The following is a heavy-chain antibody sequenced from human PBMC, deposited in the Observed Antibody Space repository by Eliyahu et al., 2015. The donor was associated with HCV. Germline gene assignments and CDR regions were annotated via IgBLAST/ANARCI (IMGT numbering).Heavy chain of an antibody. CDR3: ARDMTTVTHFDY. CDR2: IWYDGSNK. J-gene: IGHJ4*02. V-gene: IGHV3-33*01. D-gene: IGHD4-17*01. Sequence: QVQLVESGGGVVQPGRSXRLXCAASGFXFSSYGMHWVRQAPGKGLEWVAVIWYDGSNKYYADSVKGRFTISRDNSKNTLYLQMNSLRAEDTAVYYCARDMTTVTHFDYWGQGTLVTVSS. CDR1: GFXFSSYG.